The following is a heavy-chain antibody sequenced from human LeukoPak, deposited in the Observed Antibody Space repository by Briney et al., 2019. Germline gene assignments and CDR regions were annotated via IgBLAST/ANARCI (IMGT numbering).Heavy chain of an antibody. V-gene: IGHV1-69*13. Sequence: ASVRVSCKASGGNIDNFAISWVRQAPGQGLEWMGGLSPVPTTYAQRFRGRVTISADESTNTVYMDLSTLTSEDTAVYFCARDREVAARPGGWFDPWGQGTQVTVSS. D-gene: IGHD6-6*01. CDR2: LSPVPT. CDR1: GGNIDNFA. J-gene: IGHJ5*02. CDR3: ARDREVAARPGGWFDP.